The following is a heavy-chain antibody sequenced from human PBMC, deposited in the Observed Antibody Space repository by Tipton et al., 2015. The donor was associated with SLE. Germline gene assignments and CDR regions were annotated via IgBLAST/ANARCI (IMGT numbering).Heavy chain of an antibody. CDR3: ARYRAAGYFDY. CDR2: IYTSGST. CDR1: GGSISSGSYY. V-gene: IGHV4-61*02. Sequence: TLSLTCTVSGGSISSGSYYWSWIRQPAGKGLEWIGRIYTSGSTNYNPSLKSRVTISVDTSKNQFSLKLSSVTAADTAAYYCARYRAAGYFDYWGQGTLVTVSS. D-gene: IGHD6-13*01. J-gene: IGHJ4*02.